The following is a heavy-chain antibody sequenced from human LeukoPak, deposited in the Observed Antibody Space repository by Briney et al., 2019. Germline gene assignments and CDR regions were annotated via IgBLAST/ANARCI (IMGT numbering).Heavy chain of an antibody. CDR3: TRGRISAVGGYFQH. V-gene: IGHV3-13*01. CDR2: FGPAGDT. D-gene: IGHD6-13*01. Sequence: GGSLRLSCAASGFTFSSHDMHWVRQVTGKGLEWVSVFGPAGDTYYAGSVKGRFTISRENAKNSLYLQMNSLRAGDTAVYYCTRGRISAVGGYFQHWGQGTLVTVSS. CDR1: GFTFSSHD. J-gene: IGHJ1*01.